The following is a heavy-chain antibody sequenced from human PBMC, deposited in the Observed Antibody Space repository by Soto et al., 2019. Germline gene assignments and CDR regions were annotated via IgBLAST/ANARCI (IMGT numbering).Heavy chain of an antibody. CDR3: ARDHGMFLSYYYYGMDV. V-gene: IGHV3-30-3*01. Sequence: GGSLRLSCAASGFTYSRFSMHWVRQAPGKGLAWVAVISYDGSNTHYAESVKGRFNISRDDSKNTVYLQMNNLRGEDSAVYYCARDHGMFLSYYYYGMDVWGQGTTVTVSS. CDR2: ISYDGSNT. CDR1: GFTYSRFS. J-gene: IGHJ6*02. D-gene: IGHD3-10*02.